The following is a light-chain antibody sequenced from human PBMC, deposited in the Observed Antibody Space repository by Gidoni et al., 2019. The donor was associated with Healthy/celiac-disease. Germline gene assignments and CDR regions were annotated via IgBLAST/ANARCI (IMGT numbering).Light chain of an antibody. V-gene: IGKV1-8*01. CDR2: AAS. CDR3: QQYYSYPFT. J-gene: IGKJ3*01. CDR1: QGISSY. Sequence: AIRITQSPSSLSASTGDRVTITCRVSQGISSYLAWYQQNPGKAPKLLIYAASTLQSGVPSRFSGSGSGTDFTLTISCLQSEDFATYYCQQYYSYPFTFGPGTKVDIK.